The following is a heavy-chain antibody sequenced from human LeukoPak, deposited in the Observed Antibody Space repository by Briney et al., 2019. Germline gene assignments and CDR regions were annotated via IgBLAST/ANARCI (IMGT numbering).Heavy chain of an antibody. J-gene: IGHJ3*02. Sequence: SETLSLTCTVSGGSISSSSYYWGWIRQPPGKGLEWIGSIYYSGSTYYNPSLKSRVTISVDTSKNQFSLKLSSVTAADTAVYYCARHCGRFGDAFDIWGQGTMVTVSS. D-gene: IGHD3-10*01. CDR3: ARHCGRFGDAFDI. V-gene: IGHV4-39*01. CDR2: IYYSGST. CDR1: GGSISSSSYY.